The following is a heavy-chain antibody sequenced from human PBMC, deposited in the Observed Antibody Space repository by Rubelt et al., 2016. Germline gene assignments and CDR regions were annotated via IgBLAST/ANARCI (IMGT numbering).Heavy chain of an antibody. CDR3: ARESTTTVTNGPFDY. D-gene: IGHD4-17*01. CDR1: GDSSTAYS. V-gene: IGHV4-59*01. CDR2: IYPSGTT. J-gene: IGHJ4*02. Sequence: QVQLQESGPGLVKPSETLSLACTVSGDSSTAYSWSWIRQPPGKGLEWIGYIYPSGTTNYSPSLKSRVTMSVDTSKNQFSLRLSSVTAADSAVYYCARESTTTVTNGPFDYWGQGTLVTVSS.